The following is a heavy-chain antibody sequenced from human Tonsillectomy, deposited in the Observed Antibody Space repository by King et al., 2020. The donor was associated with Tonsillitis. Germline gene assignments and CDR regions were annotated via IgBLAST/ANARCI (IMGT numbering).Heavy chain of an antibody. J-gene: IGHJ3*02. CDR1: GGSISGYY. V-gene: IGHV4-4*07. Sequence: VQLQESGPGLVKPSETLSLTCTVSGGSISGYYWSWIRQPAGKGLEWIGRIYTSGSTNYNPSLKSRVTMSVDTSKNQFSLKLSSVTAADTAVYYCARDKSVYDFWSGPLFDIWGQGTMVTVSS. CDR3: ARDKSVYDFWSGPLFDI. D-gene: IGHD3-3*01. CDR2: IYTSGST.